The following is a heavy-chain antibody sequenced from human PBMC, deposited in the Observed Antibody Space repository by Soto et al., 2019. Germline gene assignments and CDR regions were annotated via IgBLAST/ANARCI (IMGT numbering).Heavy chain of an antibody. J-gene: IGHJ6*02. CDR3: ARGGYSSSWLQDV. CDR2: TYYRSKWYY. D-gene: IGHD6-13*01. Sequence: PSQTLSLTCAISGDSVSSNSATWNWIRQSPSRGLEWLGRTYYRSKWYYDYAVSVKSRITINPDTSKNQFSLQLTSVTPGDTAVYYCARGGYSSSWLQDVWGQGTTVTVSS. V-gene: IGHV6-1*01. CDR1: GDSVSSNSAT.